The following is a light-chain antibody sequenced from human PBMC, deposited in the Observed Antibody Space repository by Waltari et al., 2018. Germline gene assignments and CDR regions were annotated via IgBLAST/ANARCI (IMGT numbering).Light chain of an antibody. Sequence: SYVLTQAPSVSVAPGQTATITCGGNDIGRTTVHWYQQKPGQAPIVVIYYDSDRPSGIPERFSGSNSENTATLTISRVEAGDEADYFCQVWDPNSDHLVVFGGGTKLTVL. CDR2: YDS. CDR3: QVWDPNSDHLVV. J-gene: IGLJ2*01. CDR1: DIGRTT. V-gene: IGLV3-21*04.